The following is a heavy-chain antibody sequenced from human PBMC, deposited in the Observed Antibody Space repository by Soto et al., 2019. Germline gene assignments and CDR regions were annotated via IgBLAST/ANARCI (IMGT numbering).Heavy chain of an antibody. V-gene: IGHV1-46*01. Sequence: ASVKVSCKASGYTITRDHRDWGRQANEQGLEWMGIINPSGGSTSYAQKFQGRVTMTRDTSTSTVYMELSSLRSEDTAVYYCARSVGRLVNLYYYVMDVWGQGTTVTVSS. CDR1: GYTITRDH. J-gene: IGHJ6*02. D-gene: IGHD3-9*01. CDR2: INPSGGST. CDR3: ARSVGRLVNLYYYVMDV.